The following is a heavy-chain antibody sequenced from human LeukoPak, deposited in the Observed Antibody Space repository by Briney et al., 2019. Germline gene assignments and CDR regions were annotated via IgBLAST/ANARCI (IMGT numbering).Heavy chain of an antibody. V-gene: IGHV3-48*03. D-gene: IGHD2-2*01. CDR2: ISSSGSTI. J-gene: IGHJ3*02. Sequence: PGGSLRLSCAASGFTFSSYEMNWVRQAPGKGLEWVSYISSSGSTIYYADSVKGRFTISRDNAKNSLYLQMNSLRAEDTAVYYCARGNQLLWANDGAFDIWGQGTMVTVSS. CDR1: GFTFSSYE. CDR3: ARGNQLLWANDGAFDI.